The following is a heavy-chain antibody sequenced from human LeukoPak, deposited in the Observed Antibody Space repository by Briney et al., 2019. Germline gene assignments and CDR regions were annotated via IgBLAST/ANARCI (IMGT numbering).Heavy chain of an antibody. CDR2: IYYSGST. J-gene: IGHJ4*02. CDR1: GGSISSYY. CDR3: ARLAYYDILTGYSYFDY. Sequence: SETLSLTCTVSGGSISSYYWSWIRQPPGKGLEWIGYIYYSGSTNYNPSPKSRVTISVDTSKNQFSLKLSSVTAADTAVYYCARLAYYDILTGYSYFDYWGQGTLVTVSS. V-gene: IGHV4-59*08. D-gene: IGHD3-9*01.